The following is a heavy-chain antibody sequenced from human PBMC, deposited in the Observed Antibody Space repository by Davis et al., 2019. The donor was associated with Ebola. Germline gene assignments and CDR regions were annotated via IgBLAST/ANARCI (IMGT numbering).Heavy chain of an antibody. CDR2: VHYSGSA. J-gene: IGHJ2*01. Sequence: SETLSLTCTVSGGSLSSRGYFWGWIRQPPGKGLEWIGSVHYSGSANYNPSLKSRVTISVDTSKNQFSLKLGSVTAAATAVYYCARHRTIFGVVISYWYFDLWGRGTLVTVSS. V-gene: IGHV4-39*01. D-gene: IGHD3-3*01. CDR3: ARHRTIFGVVISYWYFDL. CDR1: GGSLSSRGYF.